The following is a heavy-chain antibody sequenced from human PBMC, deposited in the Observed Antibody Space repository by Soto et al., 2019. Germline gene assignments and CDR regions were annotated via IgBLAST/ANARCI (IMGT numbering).Heavy chain of an antibody. CDR3: AREGYTFGPGAVRGAFDI. Sequence: QVQLVQSETEVRKPGSSVKVSCKASGGTFGSNAISWVRQAPGQGLEWMGNIIPIFGTTKNAQNFQDRGTVTADESTNTAYMELSSLTSEDTARYYCAREGYTFGPGAVRGAFDIWGQGTMVTVSS. J-gene: IGHJ3*02. CDR2: IIPIFGTT. CDR1: GGTFGSNA. D-gene: IGHD1-1*01. V-gene: IGHV1-69*15.